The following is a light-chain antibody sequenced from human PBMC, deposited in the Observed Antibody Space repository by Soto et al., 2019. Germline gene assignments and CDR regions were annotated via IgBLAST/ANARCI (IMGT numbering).Light chain of an antibody. CDR3: CSFTTRDTYV. CDR2: EVS. V-gene: IGLV2-18*02. CDR1: SSDVGTYKH. Sequence: QSVLTQPPSVSGSPGQSVTISCTGTSSDVGTYKHVSWYQQPPGTAPKLIIYEVSSRPSGVPDRFSGSKSGNTASLTISGLQAEDEADYYCCSFTTRDTYVFGTGTKVTVL. J-gene: IGLJ1*01.